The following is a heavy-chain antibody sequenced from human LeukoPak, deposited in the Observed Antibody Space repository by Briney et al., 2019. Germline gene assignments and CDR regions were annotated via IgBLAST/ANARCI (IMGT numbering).Heavy chain of an antibody. CDR1: GFTFSDYY. D-gene: IGHD3-3*01. V-gene: IGHV3-11*04. J-gene: IGHJ4*02. Sequence: PGGSLRLSCAASGFTFSDYYMSWIRQAPGKGLEWVSYISSSGSTIYYADSVKGRFTISRDNAKNSLYLQTNSLRAEDTAVYYCASRTYYDFWSGGDYWGQGTLVTVSS. CDR3: ASRTYYDFWSGGDY. CDR2: ISSSGSTI.